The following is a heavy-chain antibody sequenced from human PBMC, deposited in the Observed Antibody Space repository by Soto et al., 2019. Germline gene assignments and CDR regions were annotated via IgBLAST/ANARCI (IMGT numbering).Heavy chain of an antibody. CDR3: ARGRSGGGWTFDP. D-gene: IGHD6-19*01. J-gene: IGHJ5*02. Sequence: QEHVAESGGGVVQPGTSLRLSCAASGVTFKNFGMHWVRQAPGKGLEWVAFIWYDGSNRYYADSVKGRFTISRDNSRDTLYLQMNSLRGEDTAMYYCARGRSGGGWTFDPWGQGTLVTVSS. V-gene: IGHV3-33*01. CDR1: GVTFKNFG. CDR2: IWYDGSNR.